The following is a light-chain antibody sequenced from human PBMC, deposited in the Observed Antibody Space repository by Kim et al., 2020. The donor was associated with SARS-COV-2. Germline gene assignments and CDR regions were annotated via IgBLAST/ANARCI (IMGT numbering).Light chain of an antibody. V-gene: IGKV1-33*01. J-gene: IGKJ4*01. CDR1: QDITEY. Sequence: ASLGDRGTITCQASQDITEYLNWFQQKPGKAPELLIYDASNLETGVPSRFSGSGSGTEFTLTISSLQPEDIATYYCQQYHNIPLTFGGGTKVDIK. CDR3: QQYHNIPLT. CDR2: DAS.